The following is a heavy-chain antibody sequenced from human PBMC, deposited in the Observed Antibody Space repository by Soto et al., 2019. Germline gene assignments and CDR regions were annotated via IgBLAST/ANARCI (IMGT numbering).Heavy chain of an antibody. V-gene: IGHV3-74*01. CDR2: ISGDGGHT. D-gene: IGHD3-16*01. CDR3: TRVGFVGEGDL. Sequence: EVQLAESGGGLIQPGGSLRLSCAPSGFPFSRYWIHWVRQSPGEGLVWVSRISGDGGHTDYAESVKGRFTVSRDIAKSTGYLKMNNLRAEDTAIYYCTRVGFVGEGDLWGQGILVTVSS. CDR1: GFPFSRYW. J-gene: IGHJ4*02.